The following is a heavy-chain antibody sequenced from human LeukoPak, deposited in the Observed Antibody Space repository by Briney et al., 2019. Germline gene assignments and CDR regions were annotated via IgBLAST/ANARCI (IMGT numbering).Heavy chain of an antibody. J-gene: IGHJ4*02. CDR3: ARVYASGSYYNRPFDY. D-gene: IGHD3-10*01. CDR2: IIPIFASA. Sequence: ASVKVSCKASGASFSNYAISWVRQAPGQGLEGMGGIIPIFASANYAQKFEGRVTITADESTRTAYMELSSLRSEDTAVYYCARVYASGSYYNRPFDYWGQGTLVTVSS. CDR1: GASFSNYA. V-gene: IGHV1-69*01.